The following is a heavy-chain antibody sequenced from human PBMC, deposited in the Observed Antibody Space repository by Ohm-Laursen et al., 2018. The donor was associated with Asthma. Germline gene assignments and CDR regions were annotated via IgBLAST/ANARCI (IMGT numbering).Heavy chain of an antibody. CDR2: IYYSGST. CDR3: ARDGGGYGVNYYYYGMDV. CDR1: GGSISSGGYY. Sequence: SQTLSLTCSVSGGSISSGGYYWSWLRQHPGKGLVWIGYIYYSGSTSYNTALRSRVAISIDTSKNQFSLKVTSVIAADSAVYFCARDGGGYGVNYYYYGMDVWGQGTTVSVSS. V-gene: IGHV4-30-4*08. J-gene: IGHJ6*02. D-gene: IGHD5-12*01.